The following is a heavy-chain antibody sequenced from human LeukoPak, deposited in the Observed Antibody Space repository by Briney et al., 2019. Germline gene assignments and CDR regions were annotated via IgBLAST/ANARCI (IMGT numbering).Heavy chain of an antibody. Sequence: PGGSLRLSCAASGFTFSSYGMHWARQAPGKGLEWVAVIWYDGSNKHYADSVKGRFTISRDISKNTLYLQMNSLRAEDTAVYYCARGDAYNYDYFDYWGQGTLVTVSS. CDR3: ARGDAYNYDYFDY. D-gene: IGHD5-24*01. V-gene: IGHV3-33*01. J-gene: IGHJ4*02. CDR2: IWYDGSNK. CDR1: GFTFSSYG.